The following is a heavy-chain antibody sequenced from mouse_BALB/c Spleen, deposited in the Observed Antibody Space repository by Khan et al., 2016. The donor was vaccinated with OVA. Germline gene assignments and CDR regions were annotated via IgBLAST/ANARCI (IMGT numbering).Heavy chain of an antibody. J-gene: IGHJ2*01. CDR2: IESNGGST. CDR3: ARRAI. D-gene: IGHD3-1*01. CDR1: RFTISSYG. V-gene: IGHV5-6-3*01. Sequence: EVELVESGGGIVQPGGSLKRSCAVSRFTISSYGMSSCRQTLDKRMELVATIESNGGSTDYPHSVKRRLTIPGDNAKNALYLQMRSLKSEDTAMYYCARRAIWGQGTTVTVSS.